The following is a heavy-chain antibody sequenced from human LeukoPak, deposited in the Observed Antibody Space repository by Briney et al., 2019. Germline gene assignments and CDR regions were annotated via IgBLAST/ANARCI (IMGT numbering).Heavy chain of an antibody. CDR1: GFTFRSYW. V-gene: IGHV3-74*01. J-gene: IGHJ3*02. CDR2: INDDGSST. Sequence: GGSLRLSCAASGFTFRSYWMHWVRQTPGKGLLWVSRINDDGSSTTYADSVKGRFTISRDNAKNTLYLQMNSLRAEDSAVYYCARDNRAFDIWGQGTMVTVSS. CDR3: ARDNRAFDI.